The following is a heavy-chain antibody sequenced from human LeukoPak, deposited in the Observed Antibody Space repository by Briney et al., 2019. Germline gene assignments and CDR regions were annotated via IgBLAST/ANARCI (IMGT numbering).Heavy chain of an antibody. CDR3: ARLRGSRGFDY. CDR1: GGTFSSYA. J-gene: IGHJ4*02. CDR2: ISAYNGNT. V-gene: IGHV1-18*01. D-gene: IGHD3-10*01. Sequence: ASVKVSCKASGGTFSSYAISWVRQAPGQGLEWMGWISAYNGNTNYAQKLQGRVTMTTDTSTSTAYMELRSLRSDDTAVYYCARLRGSRGFDYWGQGTLVTVSS.